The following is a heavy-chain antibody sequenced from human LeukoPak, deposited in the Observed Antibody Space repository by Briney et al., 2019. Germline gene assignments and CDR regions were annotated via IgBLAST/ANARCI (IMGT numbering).Heavy chain of an antibody. Sequence: PSETLSLTCTVSGGSISYYYWSWIRQPPGKELEWIGYISYSGNTDSNPSLKSRVTISVDTSKNQFSLKLSSVTAADTAVYYCARHTTHGDYNPNDYWGQGALVTVSS. V-gene: IGHV4-59*08. CDR2: ISYSGNT. J-gene: IGHJ4*02. D-gene: IGHD3-16*01. CDR3: ARHTTHGDYNPNDY. CDR1: GGSISYYY.